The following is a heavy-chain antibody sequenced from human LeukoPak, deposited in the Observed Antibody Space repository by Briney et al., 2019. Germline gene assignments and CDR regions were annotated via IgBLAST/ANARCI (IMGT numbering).Heavy chain of an antibody. V-gene: IGHV5-51*01. D-gene: IGHD3-22*01. CDR3: ARTAGDSGYYPGAIDY. CDR2: IYPGDSDT. Sequence: GESLKISCKGSGYSFTSYWIGWVRQMPGKGLEWMGIIYPGDSDTRYSPSFQAQVTISADKSISTAYLQWSSLKASDTAMYYCARTAGDSGYYPGAIDYWGQGTLVTVSS. J-gene: IGHJ4*02. CDR1: GYSFTSYW.